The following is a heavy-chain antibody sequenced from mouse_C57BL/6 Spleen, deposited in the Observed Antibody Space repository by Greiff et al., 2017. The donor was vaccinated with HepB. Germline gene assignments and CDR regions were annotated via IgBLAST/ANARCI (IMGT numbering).Heavy chain of an antibody. CDR1: GYTFTSYW. D-gene: IGHD1-1*01. V-gene: IGHV1-50*01. CDR2: IDPSDSYT. J-gene: IGHJ1*03. CDR3: ARSLITSDV. Sequence: VQLQQPGAELVKPGASVKLSCKASGYTFTSYWMQWVKQRPGQGLEWIGEIDPSDSYTNYNQKFKGKATLTVDTSSSTAYMQLSSLTSEDSAVYYCARSLITSDVWGTGTTVTVSS.